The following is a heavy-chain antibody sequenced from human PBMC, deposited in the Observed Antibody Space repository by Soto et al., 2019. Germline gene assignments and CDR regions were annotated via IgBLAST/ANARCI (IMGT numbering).Heavy chain of an antibody. Sequence: QVQLQESGPGLVKPSQTLSLTCTVSGGSISSGGYYWSWIRQHPGKGLEWIGYIYYSGSTYYNPSLKSRVTISVDTSKNQFSLKLSSVTAADTAVYYCARIVGRFGELHYYYYGMDVWGQGTTVTVSS. J-gene: IGHJ6*02. CDR2: IYYSGST. D-gene: IGHD3-10*01. CDR1: GGSISSGGYY. V-gene: IGHV4-31*03. CDR3: ARIVGRFGELHYYYYGMDV.